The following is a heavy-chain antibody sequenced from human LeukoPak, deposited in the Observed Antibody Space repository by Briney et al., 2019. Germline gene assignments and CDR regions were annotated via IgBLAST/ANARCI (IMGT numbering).Heavy chain of an antibody. CDR2: IDYNGYT. CDR3: ARLAKCDGDCYSFDF. J-gene: IGHJ4*02. V-gene: IGHV4-59*11. CDR1: GDSISGHP. D-gene: IGHD2-21*02. Sequence: SETLSLTCAVSGDSISGHPWSWIRQPPGKGLDYIGFIDYNGYTNYNPSLKSRVTISADTSKNQLSLNLNPVTSADAAVYYCARLAKCDGDCYSFDFWGQGILVAVSS.